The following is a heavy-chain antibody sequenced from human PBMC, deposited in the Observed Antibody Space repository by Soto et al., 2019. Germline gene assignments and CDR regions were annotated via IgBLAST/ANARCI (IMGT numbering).Heavy chain of an antibody. D-gene: IGHD3-10*01. CDR1: GGSISSSSYY. Sequence: SETLSLTCTVSGGSISSSSYYWGWIRQPPGKGLEWIGSIYYSGSTYYNPSLKSRVTISVDTSKNQFSLKLSSVTAADTAVYYCARLHLNYYYGSGSYEFDYWGQGTLVTVSS. CDR3: ARLHLNYYYGSGSYEFDY. J-gene: IGHJ4*02. CDR2: IYYSGST. V-gene: IGHV4-39*01.